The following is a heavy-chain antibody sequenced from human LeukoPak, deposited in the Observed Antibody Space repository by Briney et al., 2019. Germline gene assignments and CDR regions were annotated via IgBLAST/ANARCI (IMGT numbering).Heavy chain of an antibody. Sequence: GGSLRLSCAASGFTFSSYAMHWVRQAPGKGLEWVAVISYDGSNKYYADSVKGRFTISRDNSKNTLYLQMNSLRAEDTAVYYCVKGGRGYSYGPPMGYWGQGTLVTVSS. CDR3: VKGGRGYSYGPPMGY. D-gene: IGHD5-18*01. J-gene: IGHJ4*02. CDR2: ISYDGSNK. V-gene: IGHV3-30-3*01. CDR1: GFTFSSYA.